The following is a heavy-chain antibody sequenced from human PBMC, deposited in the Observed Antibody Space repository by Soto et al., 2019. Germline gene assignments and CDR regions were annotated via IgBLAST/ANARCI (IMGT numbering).Heavy chain of an antibody. Sequence: QVQLVQSGAEVKNPGSSVKVSCKASAGTFSSYAISWVRQAPGQGLEWMGGIIPIFGTANYAQKFQGRVTIYESESTSPAYMELRCLRSENTAVYDCERIKRVGCYYFVHHDYGMDVWGQGTTVTAAS. CDR3: ERIKRVGCYYFVHHDYGMDV. CDR1: AGTFSSYA. D-gene: IGHD1-26*01. CDR2: IIPIFGTA. V-gene: IGHV1-69*12. J-gene: IGHJ6*01.